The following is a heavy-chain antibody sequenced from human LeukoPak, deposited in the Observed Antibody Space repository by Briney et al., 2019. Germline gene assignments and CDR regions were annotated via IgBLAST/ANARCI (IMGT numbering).Heavy chain of an antibody. D-gene: IGHD2-2*01. CDR3: ARGRGEYQPLPFDY. J-gene: IGHJ4*02. CDR1: GFTVSSNY. CDR2: IYSGGST. Sequence: GGSRRLSCAASGFTVSSNYMSWVRQAPGKGMEWVSVIYSGGSTYYADSVKGRFTISRHNSKNTLYLQMNSLRAEDTAVYYCARGRGEYQPLPFDYWGQGTLVTVSS. V-gene: IGHV3-53*04.